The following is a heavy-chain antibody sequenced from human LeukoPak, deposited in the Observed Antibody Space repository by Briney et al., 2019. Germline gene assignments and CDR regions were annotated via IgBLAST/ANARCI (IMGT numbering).Heavy chain of an antibody. Sequence: PGGSLRLSCAASRFTFSSYAMHWVRQAPGKGLEWVALITHDGTQKYYADSVRGRLTISRDNSNNTLYLQVNSLRSEDTAVYYCAREISYPHYYIDLWGRGTLVIVSS. CDR3: AREISYPHYYIDL. D-gene: IGHD1-26*01. V-gene: IGHV3-30-3*01. CDR1: RFTFSSYA. CDR2: ITHDGTQK. J-gene: IGHJ2*01.